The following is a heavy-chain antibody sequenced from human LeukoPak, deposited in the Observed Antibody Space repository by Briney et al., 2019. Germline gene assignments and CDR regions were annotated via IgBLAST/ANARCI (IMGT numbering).Heavy chain of an antibody. Sequence: GRSLRLSCAASGFTFSSYGMHWVRQAPGKGLEWVAVIWYDGSNKYYADSVKGRFTISRDNSENTLYLQMNSLRAEDTAVYYCARDRGGSSPYYFDYWGQGTLVTVSS. D-gene: IGHD6-13*01. V-gene: IGHV3-33*01. CDR1: GFTFSSYG. CDR2: IWYDGSNK. CDR3: ARDRGGSSPYYFDY. J-gene: IGHJ4*02.